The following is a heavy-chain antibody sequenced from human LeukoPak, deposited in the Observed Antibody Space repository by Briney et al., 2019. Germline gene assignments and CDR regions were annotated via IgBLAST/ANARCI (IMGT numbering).Heavy chain of an antibody. CDR2: IYPDDSET. CDR3: SRQSAGWYLPDY. Sequence: GESLKIPCKGSGYSFTTYWIGWVRQMPGKGLEWMGIIYPDDSETKYSPSFQGQVSISADKSINTAYLQWSSVKASDSALYYCSRQSAGWYLPDYWGQGTLVTVSS. CDR1: GYSFTTYW. D-gene: IGHD6-19*01. J-gene: IGHJ4*02. V-gene: IGHV5-51*01.